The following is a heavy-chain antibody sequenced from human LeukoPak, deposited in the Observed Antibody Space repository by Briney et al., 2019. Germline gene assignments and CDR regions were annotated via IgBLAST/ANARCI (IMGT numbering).Heavy chain of an antibody. J-gene: IGHJ6*02. CDR2: IYYSGST. V-gene: IGHV4-39*02. CDR3: ARDEVSGYYYYGMDV. D-gene: IGHD3-10*01. CDR1: GGSISSSSYY. Sequence: SETLSLTCTVSGGSISSSSYYWGWIRQPPGKGLEWIGSIYYSGSTYYNPSLKSRVTISVDTSKNQFSLKLSSVTAADTAVYYCARDEVSGYYYYGMDVWGQGTTVTVSS.